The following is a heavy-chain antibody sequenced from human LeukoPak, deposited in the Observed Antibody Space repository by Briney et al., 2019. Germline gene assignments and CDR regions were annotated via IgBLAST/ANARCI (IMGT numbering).Heavy chain of an antibody. CDR3: ARSPHILTGENFDY. D-gene: IGHD3-9*01. J-gene: IGHJ4*02. V-gene: IGHV1-2*02. Sequence: GASVKVSCKTSGYTFTSYYMHWVRQAPGQGLEWMGWINPNSGGTNYAQKFQDRVSMTRDTSISTAYMHLSRLRSDDTAVYYCARSPHILTGENFDYWGQGTLLTVSS. CDR1: GYTFTSYY. CDR2: INPNSGGT.